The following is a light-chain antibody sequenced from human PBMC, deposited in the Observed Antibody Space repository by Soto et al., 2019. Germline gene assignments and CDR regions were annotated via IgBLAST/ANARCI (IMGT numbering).Light chain of an antibody. Sequence: DIVMTQPPDSLAVSLGERATINCKSSQSVFYSSNNNNSLAWYQQKPGQPPKLLIYWASTRESGVPDRFSCSGSGTDFTLTISRLKAEDVAVYYCQHDYSTPPTFGQGTNLEIK. J-gene: IGKJ2*01. CDR3: QHDYSTPPT. CDR2: WAS. CDR1: QSVFYSSNNNNS. V-gene: IGKV4-1*01.